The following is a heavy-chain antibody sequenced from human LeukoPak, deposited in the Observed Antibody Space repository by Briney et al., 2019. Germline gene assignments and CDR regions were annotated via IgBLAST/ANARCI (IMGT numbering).Heavy chain of an antibody. J-gene: IGHJ3*02. Sequence: GGSLRLSCAASGFTFSDSYMSWIRQTPGKGLEWVSYISPRGDTIYYADSVTGRFTISRDNAKNSLYLQMNSLRAEDTGVYYCATDSGYSTFDIWGQGTMVTVSS. V-gene: IGHV3-11*04. CDR1: GFTFSDSY. CDR3: ATDSGYSTFDI. D-gene: IGHD5-12*01. CDR2: ISPRGDTI.